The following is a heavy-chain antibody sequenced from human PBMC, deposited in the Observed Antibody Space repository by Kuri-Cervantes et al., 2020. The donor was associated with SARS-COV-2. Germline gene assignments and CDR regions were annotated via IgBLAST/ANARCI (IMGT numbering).Heavy chain of an antibody. CDR3: ARETTLKVGVAFDI. CDR1: GFTFSSYD. Sequence: GESLKISCAACGFTFSSYDMHWVRQATGKGLEWVSAIGTAGDTYYPGSVKGQFTISRENAKNSLYLQMNSLRAEDTAVYYCARETTLKVGVAFDIWGQGTMVTVSS. V-gene: IGHV3-13*03. CDR2: IGTAGDT. J-gene: IGHJ3*02. D-gene: IGHD4-11*01.